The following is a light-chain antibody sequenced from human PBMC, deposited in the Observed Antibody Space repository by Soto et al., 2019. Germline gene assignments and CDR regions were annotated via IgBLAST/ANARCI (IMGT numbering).Light chain of an antibody. CDR3: QRYNSYSYT. CDR1: QSISSW. J-gene: IGKJ5*01. CDR2: DAS. Sequence: DIQMTQSASTLSASVGDRVTITCRASQSISSWLAWYQQKPGKAPKLLIYDASSLESGVPSRFSGSGSGTEFTLTISSLQPDDFATYYCQRYNSYSYTFGQGTRLETK. V-gene: IGKV1-5*01.